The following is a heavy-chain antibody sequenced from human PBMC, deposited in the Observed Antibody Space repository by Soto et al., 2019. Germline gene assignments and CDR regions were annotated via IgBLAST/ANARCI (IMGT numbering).Heavy chain of an antibody. CDR2: IWYDGSNK. Sequence: QVQLVESGGGVVQPGRSLRLSCAASGFTFSTYGMHWVRQAPGKGLEWVAVIWYDGSNKYYADSVKGRFTISRDNTKNTMYLQMNRLRAEDTAVYYCARDPLGPGIFDYWGQGTLVTVSS. J-gene: IGHJ4*02. D-gene: IGHD1-26*01. CDR1: GFTFSTYG. CDR3: ARDPLGPGIFDY. V-gene: IGHV3-33*01.